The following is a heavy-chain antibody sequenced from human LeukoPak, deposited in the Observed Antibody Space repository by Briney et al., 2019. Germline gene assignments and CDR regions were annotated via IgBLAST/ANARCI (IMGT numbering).Heavy chain of an antibody. CDR1: GFTFSSYA. V-gene: IGHV3-23*01. D-gene: IGHD2-2*01. Sequence: GGSLRLSCAASGFTFSSYAMSWVRQAPGKGLECVSAISGSGGSTYYADSVKGRFTISRDNSKNTLYLQMNSLRAEDTAVYYCARASLLGYCSSTSCYQFDYWGQGTLVTVSS. CDR2: ISGSGGST. J-gene: IGHJ4*02. CDR3: ARASLLGYCSSTSCYQFDY.